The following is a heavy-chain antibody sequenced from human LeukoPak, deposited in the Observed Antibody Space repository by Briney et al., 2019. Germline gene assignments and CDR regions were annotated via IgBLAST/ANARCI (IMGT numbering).Heavy chain of an antibody. Sequence: SETLSLTCTVSGGSISSYYWSWIRQPPGKGLEWIGYIYYSGSTNYNPPLKSRVTISVDTSKNQFSLKLSSVTAADTAVYYCARYSSSWRAVDYWGQGTLVTVSS. D-gene: IGHD6-13*01. CDR3: ARYSSSWRAVDY. V-gene: IGHV4-59*01. CDR2: IYYSGST. J-gene: IGHJ4*02. CDR1: GGSISSYY.